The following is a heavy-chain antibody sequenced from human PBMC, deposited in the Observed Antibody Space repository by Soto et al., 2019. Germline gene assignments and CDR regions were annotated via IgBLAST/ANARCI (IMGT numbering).Heavy chain of an antibody. J-gene: IGHJ4*02. CDR2: ISGSGGST. D-gene: IGHD3-16*02. V-gene: IGHV3-23*01. CDR3: AKTSAYQITFGGVIVDY. CDR1: GFTFSSYA. Sequence: GGSLRLSCAASGFTFSSYAMSWVRQAPGKGLEWVSAISGSGGSTYYADSVKGRFTISRDNSKNTLYLQMNSLRAEDTAVYYCAKTSAYQITFGGVIVDYWGQGTLVTVSS.